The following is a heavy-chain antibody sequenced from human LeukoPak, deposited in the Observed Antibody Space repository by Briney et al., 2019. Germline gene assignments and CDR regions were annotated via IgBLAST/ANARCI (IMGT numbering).Heavy chain of an antibody. J-gene: IGHJ4*01. Sequence: SETLSLTCTVSGASISSSSYYWGWIRQPPGKGLEWIGSIYYSGSTYYNPSLKSRVTISVDTSKNQFSLRLSSVTAADTAVYYCARSRITAVVTVCFDYWGQGTLVTVSS. CDR1: GASISSSSYY. CDR3: ARSRITAVVTVCFDY. V-gene: IGHV4-39*07. D-gene: IGHD5-18*01. CDR2: IYYSGST.